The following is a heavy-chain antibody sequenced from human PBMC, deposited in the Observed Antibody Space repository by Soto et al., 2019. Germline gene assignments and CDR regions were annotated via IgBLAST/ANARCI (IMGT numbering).Heavy chain of an antibody. CDR3: ARLVGLEQLALN. J-gene: IGHJ4*02. V-gene: IGHV4-39*01. D-gene: IGHD6-13*01. Sequence: PSETLSLTCTVSGGSISSSSYYWGWIRQPQGKGLXWXGXXXYXGXTXYXXXXKSRVTISVDTSKNQFSLKLSSVTAADTAVYYCARLVGLEQLALNWGQGTLVTVSS. CDR2: XXYXGXT. CDR1: GGSISSSSYY.